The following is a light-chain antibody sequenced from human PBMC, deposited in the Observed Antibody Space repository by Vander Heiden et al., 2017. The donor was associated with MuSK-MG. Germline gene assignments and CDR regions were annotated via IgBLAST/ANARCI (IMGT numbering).Light chain of an antibody. CDR1: QGIVNW. J-gene: IGKJ2*01. CDR2: AAS. CDR3: QQYNSYPYT. V-gene: IGKV1D-16*01. Sequence: DVQMTQSASSLSASVGDRVTISCRASQGIVNWLAWYQQKPEKAPKPLIYAASSLQSGVPSRFSGSGSGTDFTLTISSLQPEDFATYYCQQYNSYPYTFGQGTKLEIK.